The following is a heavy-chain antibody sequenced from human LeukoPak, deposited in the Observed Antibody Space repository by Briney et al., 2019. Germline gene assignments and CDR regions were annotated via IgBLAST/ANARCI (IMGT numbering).Heavy chain of an antibody. CDR2: ISSSSSYI. CDR1: GFTFRSYS. V-gene: IGHV3-21*01. Sequence: GGSLRLSCAASGFTFRSYSMNWVRQAPGKGLEWVSSISSSSSYIYYADSVKGRFTISRDNAKNSLYLQMNSLRAEDTAVYYCARAAKGHYYMDVWGKGTTVTVSS. CDR3: ARAAKGHYYMDV. J-gene: IGHJ6*03.